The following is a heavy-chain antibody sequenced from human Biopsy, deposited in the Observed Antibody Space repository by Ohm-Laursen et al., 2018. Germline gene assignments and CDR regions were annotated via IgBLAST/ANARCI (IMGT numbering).Heavy chain of an antibody. J-gene: IGHJ5*02. CDR1: GGSISNNNYY. D-gene: IGHD3-22*01. CDR2: IFYRGST. Sequence: SDTLSLTCTVSGGSISNNNYYWGWIRQPPGKGLEGIGSIFYRGSTRYKPSLKSRVNISVDTSKNQFSMKLNSATAADTAVYYCARDYDTSGYYYVSWGQGTLVTVSS. V-gene: IGHV4-39*01. CDR3: ARDYDTSGYYYVS.